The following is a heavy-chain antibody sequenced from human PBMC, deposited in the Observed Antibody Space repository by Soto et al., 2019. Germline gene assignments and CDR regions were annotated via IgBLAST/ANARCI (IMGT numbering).Heavy chain of an antibody. J-gene: IGHJ6*02. CDR2: IYPGDSDT. CDR1: GYSFTSYW. Sequence: GESLKISYKGSGYSFTSYWIGWVRQMPGKGLEWMGIIYPGDSDTRYSPSFQGQVTISADKSISTAYLQWSSLKASDTAMYYCARATLTGTAYYSYAMDVWGHGTTVPSP. D-gene: IGHD1-1*01. CDR3: ARATLTGTAYYSYAMDV. V-gene: IGHV5-51*01.